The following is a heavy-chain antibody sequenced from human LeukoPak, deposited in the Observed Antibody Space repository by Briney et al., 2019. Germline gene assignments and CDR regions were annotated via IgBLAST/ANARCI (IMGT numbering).Heavy chain of an antibody. CDR2: INPNSGGT. Sequence: ASVKVSCKASGYTFTGYYMHWVRQAPGQGLEWMGWINPNSGGTNYAQKFQGRVTMTRDTSISTAYMELSRLRSDDTAVYYCARAGGIAAPRFDYWGQRTLVTVSS. CDR3: ARAGGIAAPRFDY. V-gene: IGHV1-2*02. CDR1: GYTFTGYY. J-gene: IGHJ4*02. D-gene: IGHD6-13*01.